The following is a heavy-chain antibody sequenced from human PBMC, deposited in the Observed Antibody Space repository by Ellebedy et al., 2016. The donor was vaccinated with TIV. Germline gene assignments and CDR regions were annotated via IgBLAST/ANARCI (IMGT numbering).Heavy chain of an antibody. J-gene: IGHJ4*02. CDR1: GFTFSSYG. D-gene: IGHD2-21*02. V-gene: IGHV3-33*08. CDR3: ASDQLRCGGDCYSLPRYYFDY. CDR2: IWYDGSNK. Sequence: GESLKISCAASGFTFSSYGMHWVRQAPGKGLEWVAVIWYDGSNKYYADSVKGRFTISRDNSKNTLYLQMNSLRAEDTAVYYCASDQLRCGGDCYSLPRYYFDYWGQGTLVTVSS.